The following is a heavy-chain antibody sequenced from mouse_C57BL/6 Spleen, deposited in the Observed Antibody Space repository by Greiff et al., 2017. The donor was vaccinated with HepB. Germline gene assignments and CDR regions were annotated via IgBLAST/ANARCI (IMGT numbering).Heavy chain of an antibody. CDR1: GYSFTSYY. V-gene: IGHV1-66*01. Sequence: VQLQQSGPELVKPGASVKISCKASGYSFTSYYIHWVKQRPGQGLEWIGWIYPGSGNTKYNEKFKGKATLTADTSSSTAYMQLSSLTSEDSAVYYCALLLRYDYFDYWGQGTTLTVSS. J-gene: IGHJ2*01. CDR2: IYPGSGNT. CDR3: ALLLRYDYFDY. D-gene: IGHD1-1*01.